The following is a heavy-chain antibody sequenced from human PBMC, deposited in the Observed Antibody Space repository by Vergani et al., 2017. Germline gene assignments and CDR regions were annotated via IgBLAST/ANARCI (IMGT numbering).Heavy chain of an antibody. Sequence: QVQLQESGPGLVKPSETLSLTCIVSGDSISSYYWSWIRQPPGKGLEWIGYIYYSGSTNYNPSLKSRVTISIDTSKNHFSLKLSSVTAADTAGYYCARVQNQLHWARGWLDPWGKGILVTVSS. CDR1: GDSISSYY. J-gene: IGHJ5*02. D-gene: IGHD1-1*01. CDR3: ARVQNQLHWARGWLDP. CDR2: IYYSGST. V-gene: IGHV4-59*01.